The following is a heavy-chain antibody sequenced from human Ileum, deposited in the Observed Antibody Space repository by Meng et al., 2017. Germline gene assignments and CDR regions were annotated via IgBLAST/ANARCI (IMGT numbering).Heavy chain of an antibody. V-gene: IGHV3-7*01. J-gene: IGHJ1*01. CDR1: GFIFSGYW. CDR3: ARDQGSYGNFQH. D-gene: IGHD3-16*01. Sequence: EGQLVESGGGLVQPGGSLRLSCAGSGFIFSGYWMNWVRQAPGKGLEWVANIRQDGSEEHYVDSVKGRFTISRDNAKNSLYLQMNSLRDEDTAVYYCARDQGSYGNFQHWGQGTLVTVSS. CDR2: IRQDGSEE.